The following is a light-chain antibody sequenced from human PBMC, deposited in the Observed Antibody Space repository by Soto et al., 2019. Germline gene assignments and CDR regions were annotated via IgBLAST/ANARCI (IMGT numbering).Light chain of an antibody. CDR2: EDT. V-gene: IGLV2-14*02. J-gene: IGLJ2*01. CDR3: QSYDSSLSGSVV. CDR1: SSDVGSYEF. Sequence: QSALTQPASVSGSPGQSITISCTGTSSDVGSYEFVSWYQQSPGKAPKLMIYEDTKRPSGVSNRFSGSKSGNTASLTISGLQAEDEANYYCQSYDSSLSGSVVFGGGTKLTVL.